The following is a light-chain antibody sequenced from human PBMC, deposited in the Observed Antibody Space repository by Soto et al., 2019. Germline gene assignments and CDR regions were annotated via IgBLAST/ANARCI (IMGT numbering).Light chain of an antibody. Sequence: DIEMTQSPSTLSGSVGYRVTIPCRASQTISSWLAWYQQTQGKAPKLLIYKASTLKSGVPSRFRGSGSGTEFTLTISRLQPDDFETYYCQHYNSYSEAFGQGTKVDI. CDR1: QTISSW. CDR2: KAS. V-gene: IGKV1-5*03. J-gene: IGKJ1*01. CDR3: QHYNSYSEA.